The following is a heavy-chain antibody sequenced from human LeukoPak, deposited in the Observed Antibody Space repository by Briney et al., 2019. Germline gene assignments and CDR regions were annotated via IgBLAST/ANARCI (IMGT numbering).Heavy chain of an antibody. V-gene: IGHV3-66*01. CDR1: GFTVSSNY. J-gene: IGHJ4*02. D-gene: IGHD3-3*01. CDR2: IYSGGST. CDR3: ARVLASLFDY. Sequence: GGSLRLSCAASGFTVSSNYMSWVRQAPGEGLEWVSVIYSGGSTYYADSVKGRFTISRDNSKNTLYLQMNSLRAEDTAVYYCARVLASLFDYWGQGTLVTVSS.